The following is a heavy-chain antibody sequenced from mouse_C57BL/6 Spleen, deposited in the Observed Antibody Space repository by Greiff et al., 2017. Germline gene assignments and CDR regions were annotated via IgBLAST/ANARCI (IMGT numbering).Heavy chain of an antibody. D-gene: IGHD2-4*01. Sequence: DVKLVESGGGLVKPGGSLKLSCAASGFTFSDYGMHWVRQAPEKGLEWVAYISSGSSTIYYADTVKGRFTISRDNAKNTLFLQMTSLRSEDTAMYYCARDGMIPFGYWGQGTTLTVSS. V-gene: IGHV5-17*01. CDR1: GFTFSDYG. J-gene: IGHJ2*01. CDR3: ARDGMIPFGY. CDR2: ISSGSSTI.